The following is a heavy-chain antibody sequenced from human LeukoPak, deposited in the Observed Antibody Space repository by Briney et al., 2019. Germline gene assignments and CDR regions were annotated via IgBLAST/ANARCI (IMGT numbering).Heavy chain of an antibody. J-gene: IGHJ6*03. Sequence: SETLSLTCAVSGYSISSGYYWGWIRQPPGKGLEWIGSIYHSGSTYYNPSLKSRVTISVDTSKNQFSLKLSSVTAADTAVYYCARELDGGDYYYYMDVWGKGTTVTVSS. V-gene: IGHV4-38-2*02. CDR1: GYSISSGYY. CDR3: ARELDGGDYYYYMDV. D-gene: IGHD4-23*01. CDR2: IYHSGST.